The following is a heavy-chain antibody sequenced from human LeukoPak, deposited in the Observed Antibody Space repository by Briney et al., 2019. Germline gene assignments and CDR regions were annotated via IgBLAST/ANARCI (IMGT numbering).Heavy chain of an antibody. CDR3: TRGSNRDDSSDFDC. Sequence: GGSLRLSCAASGFTFSSYSMNWVRQAPGKGLEWVGRIRSNAYGGATESAAPVTGRFTISRDDSENTLYLQMNSLKIEDTAVYYCTRGSNRDDSSDFDCWGQGTLVTVSS. J-gene: IGHJ4*02. D-gene: IGHD3-22*01. V-gene: IGHV3-15*07. CDR1: GFTFSSYS. CDR2: IRSNAYGGAT.